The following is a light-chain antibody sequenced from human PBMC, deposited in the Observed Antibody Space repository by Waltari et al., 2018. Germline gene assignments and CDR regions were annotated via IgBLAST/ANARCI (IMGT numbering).Light chain of an antibody. J-gene: IGKJ1*01. CDR2: DAS. V-gene: IGKV3-11*01. CDR1: QSITSD. Sequence: EMVLPQSPPTLSFSPGKRATPSCRASQSITSDLAWYQQKPGQAPRLVISDASSRATGIPARFSGSGSGTDFTLTITSLEPEDFADYYCQQRRSWPRTFGQGTKLEVK. CDR3: QQRRSWPRT.